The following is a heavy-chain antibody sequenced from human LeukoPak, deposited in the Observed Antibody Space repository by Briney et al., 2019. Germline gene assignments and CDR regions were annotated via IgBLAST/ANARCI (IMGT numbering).Heavy chain of an antibody. V-gene: IGHV4-39*01. CDR1: GGSISSSNYY. J-gene: IGHJ4*02. D-gene: IGHD3-22*01. CDR3: ARLPYPYDSSGSPPLDY. CDR2: IYYSGST. Sequence: SETLSLTCTVSGGSISSSNYYWGWIRQPPGKGLEWIGSIYYSGSTYYNPSLKSRVTISVDTPKNQFSLELSSVTAADTAVYYCARLPYPYDSSGSPPLDYWGQGTLVTVSS.